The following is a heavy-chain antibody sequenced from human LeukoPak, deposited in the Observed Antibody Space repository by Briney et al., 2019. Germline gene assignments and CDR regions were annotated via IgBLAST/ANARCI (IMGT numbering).Heavy chain of an antibody. V-gene: IGHV3-66*01. Sequence: PGGSLRLSCAASGFTVSSNYMSWVRQAPGKGLEWVSVIYSGGSTYYADSVKGRFTISRDNSKNTLYLQMNSLRAEDTAVYYCARVPRGFGGYFDYWGQGTLVTVSS. D-gene: IGHD3-10*01. CDR1: GFTVSSNY. CDR2: IYSGGST. J-gene: IGHJ4*02. CDR3: ARVPRGFGGYFDY.